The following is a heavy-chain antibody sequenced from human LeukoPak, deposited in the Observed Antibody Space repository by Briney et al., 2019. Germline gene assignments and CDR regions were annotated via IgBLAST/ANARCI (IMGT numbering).Heavy chain of an antibody. J-gene: IGHJ5*02. CDR3: ARDHGDYPNWFDP. D-gene: IGHD4-17*01. Sequence: ASVKVSCKASGYTLTSYGISWVRQAPGQGLEWMGWISAYNGNTNYAQKLQGRVTMTTDTSTSTDYMELRSLRSDDTAVYYCARDHGDYPNWFDPWGQGTLVTVSS. CDR2: ISAYNGNT. CDR1: GYTLTSYG. V-gene: IGHV1-18*04.